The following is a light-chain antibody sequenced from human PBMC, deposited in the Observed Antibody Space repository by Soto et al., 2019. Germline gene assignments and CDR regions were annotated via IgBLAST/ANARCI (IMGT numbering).Light chain of an antibody. CDR1: STDVGGYKY. J-gene: IGLJ1*01. CDR2: EVN. CDR3: SSFSRSSTPYV. Sequence: QSALTQPASVSGSPGQSITISCTGTSTDVGGYKYVSWYQQHPGKAPKLMIFEVNGRPSGVSDRFSGSKSGNTASMTISGNQPEDEADYYCSSFSRSSTPYVFGTGTKVTV. V-gene: IGLV2-14*01.